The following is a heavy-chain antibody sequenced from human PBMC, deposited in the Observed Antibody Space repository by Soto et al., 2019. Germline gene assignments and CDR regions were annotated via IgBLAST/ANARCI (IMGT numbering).Heavy chain of an antibody. CDR3: ASVNTPDASDI. CDR2: INSDGSST. Sequence: GGSLRLSCAASGFTFISYWMHWVLQAPGKGLVWVSRINSDGSSTSYADSVKGRFTISRDNAKNTLYLQMNSLRAEDTAVYYCASVNTPDASDIWGPGPRVTVAS. V-gene: IGHV3-74*01. CDR1: GFTFISYW. J-gene: IGHJ3*02.